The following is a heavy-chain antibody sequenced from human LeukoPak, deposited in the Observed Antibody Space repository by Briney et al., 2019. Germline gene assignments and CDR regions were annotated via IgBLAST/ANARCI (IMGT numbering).Heavy chain of an antibody. V-gene: IGHV3-21*01. CDR1: GFTFSSYS. CDR2: ISSSSYI. Sequence: GGSLRLSCAASGFTFSSYSMNWVRQAPGKGLEWVSSISSSSYIYYADSVKGRFTISRDNAKNSLYLQMNSLRAEDTAVYYCARATLKKRMYYYGSGSYYNVLPFDYWGQGTLVTVSS. CDR3: ARATLKKRMYYYGSGSYYNVLPFDY. D-gene: IGHD3-10*01. J-gene: IGHJ4*02.